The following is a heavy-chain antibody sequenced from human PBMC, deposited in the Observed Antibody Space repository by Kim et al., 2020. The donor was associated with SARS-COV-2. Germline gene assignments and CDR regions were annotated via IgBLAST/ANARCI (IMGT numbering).Heavy chain of an antibody. CDR1: GFTFSSYA. V-gene: IGHV3-23*01. D-gene: IGHD4-4*01. Sequence: GGSLRLSCAASGFTFSSYAMSWVRQAPGKGLEWVSAISGSGGSTYYADSVKGRFTISRDNSKNTLYLQMNSLRAEDTAVYYCAILGGGSYSNYAYNDFDYWGQGTLVTVSS. CDR3: AILGGGSYSNYAYNDFDY. J-gene: IGHJ4*02. CDR2: ISGSGGST.